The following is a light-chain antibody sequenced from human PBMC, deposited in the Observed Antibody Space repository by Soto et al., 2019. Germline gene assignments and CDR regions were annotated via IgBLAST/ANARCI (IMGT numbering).Light chain of an antibody. CDR1: QSINSW. J-gene: IGKJ1*01. V-gene: IGKV1-5*01. CDR2: DAS. CDR3: QQYHRYSRT. Sequence: DIQMTQSPSTLSASVGDRVTVTCRASQSINSWLAWYQQKPGKAPKLLIYDASNLQSGVPSRFTGSGFWTEFTLTISSLQPDDFATYYCQQYHRYSRTFGQGTKVEIK.